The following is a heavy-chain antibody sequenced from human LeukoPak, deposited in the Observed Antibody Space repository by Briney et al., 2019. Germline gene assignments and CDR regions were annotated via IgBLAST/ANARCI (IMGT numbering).Heavy chain of an antibody. CDR1: GFTFSSCG. D-gene: IGHD3-10*01. V-gene: IGHV3-23*01. J-gene: IGHJ3*02. CDR3: AKDRSNYGSGMEAFDI. CDR2: ISGIGGST. Sequence: PGRSLRLSCAASGFTFSSCGMSWVRQAPGKGLEWVSAISGIGGSTYYADSVKGRFTISRDNSKNTLYLQMHSLRAEDTAVYFCAKDRSNYGSGMEAFDIWGQGTMVTVSS.